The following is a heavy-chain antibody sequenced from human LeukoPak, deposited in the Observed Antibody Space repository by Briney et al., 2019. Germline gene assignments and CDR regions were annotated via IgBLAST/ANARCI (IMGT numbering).Heavy chain of an antibody. CDR3: VGICSSSSCSFDY. CDR2: ISGSGVTT. J-gene: IGHJ4*02. V-gene: IGHV3-23*01. D-gene: IGHD2-2*01. Sequence: GGSLRLSCEASGFTFGSYAMSWVRQAPGQGPEWVSVISGSGVTTYYADAVKGRFTISRDNSKNTLYLQMNSLRVEDTAVYYCVGICSSSSCSFDYWGQGTLVTVSS. CDR1: GFTFGSYA.